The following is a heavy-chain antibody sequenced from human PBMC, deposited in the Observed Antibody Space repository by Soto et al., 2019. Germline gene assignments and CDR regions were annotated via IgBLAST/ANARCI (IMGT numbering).Heavy chain of an antibody. CDR2: IYPGDSDT. CDR1: GYSFTSYW. Sequence: GESLKISCKGSGYSFTSYWIGWVRQMPGKGLECMGIIYPGDSDTRYSPSFQGQVTISADKSISTAYLQWSSLKASDTAMYYCAGGGVRGVITRARDYYGMDVWGQGTTVTVSS. D-gene: IGHD3-10*01. J-gene: IGHJ6*02. V-gene: IGHV5-51*01. CDR3: AGGGVRGVITRARDYYGMDV.